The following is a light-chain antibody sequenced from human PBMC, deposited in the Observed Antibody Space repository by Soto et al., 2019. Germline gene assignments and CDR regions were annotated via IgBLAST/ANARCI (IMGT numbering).Light chain of an antibody. CDR3: QQYGSFPLT. Sequence: DIQMTQSPSSLSASVGDSVTITCRASQGINKFLAWFQQKPGTAPKSLISTASRLQSGVPSRFSGSGSGTAFTLTISSLQPEDFGKYYCQQYGSFPLTFGGGTRVEIK. CDR2: TAS. J-gene: IGKJ4*01. V-gene: IGKV1-16*01. CDR1: QGINKF.